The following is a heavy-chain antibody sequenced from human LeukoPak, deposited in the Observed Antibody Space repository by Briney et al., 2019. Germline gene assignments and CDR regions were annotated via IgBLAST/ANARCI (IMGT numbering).Heavy chain of an antibody. CDR1: GFTFSTYG. Sequence: GSLTLSCAASGFTFSTYGMHWVRQAPGKGLEWVAFIRYDGSNKYYADSVKGRFTISRDNSKNTLYLQMNSLRAEDTAVYSCSKDLSPMVGSKIFDYWGQGTLVTVSS. V-gene: IGHV3-30*02. CDR3: SKDLSPMVGSKIFDY. J-gene: IGHJ4*02. D-gene: IGHD1-26*01. CDR2: IRYDGSNK.